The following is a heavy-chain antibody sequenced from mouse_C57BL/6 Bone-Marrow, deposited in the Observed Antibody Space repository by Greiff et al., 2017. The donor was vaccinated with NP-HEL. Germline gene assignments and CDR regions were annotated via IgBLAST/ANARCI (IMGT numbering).Heavy chain of an antibody. V-gene: IGHV1-55*01. Sequence: QVQLKQPGAELVKPGASVKMSCKASGYTFTSYWITWVKQKPGQGLEWIGDIYPGSGSTNYNEKFKSKATLTVDTSSSTAYMQLSSLTSEDSAVYYCARPGTVVADWYFDGWGTGTTVTVSS. D-gene: IGHD1-1*01. CDR2: IYPGSGST. CDR3: ARPGTVVADWYFDG. J-gene: IGHJ1*03. CDR1: GYTFTSYW.